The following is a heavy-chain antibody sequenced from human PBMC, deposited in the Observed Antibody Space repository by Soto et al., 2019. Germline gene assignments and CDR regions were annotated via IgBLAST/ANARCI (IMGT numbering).Heavy chain of an antibody. CDR2: INSDGSST. Sequence: GGSLRLSCAASGFTFSDYYMSWVRQAPGKGLVWVSRINSDGSSTSYADSVKGRFTISRDNAKNTLYLQMNSLRAEDTAVYYCARAVAAAEDYYYYGMDVWGQGTTVTVSS. J-gene: IGHJ6*02. D-gene: IGHD6-13*01. CDR1: GFTFSDYY. CDR3: ARAVAAAEDYYYYGMDV. V-gene: IGHV3-74*01.